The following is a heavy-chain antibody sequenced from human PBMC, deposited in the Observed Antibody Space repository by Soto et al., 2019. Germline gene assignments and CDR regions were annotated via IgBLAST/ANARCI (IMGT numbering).Heavy chain of an antibody. Sequence: ASVKVACKVSGYTLTELSMHWVRQAPGKGLEWMGGFDPEDGETIYAQKFQGRVTMTEDTSTDTAYMELRSLRSDDTAVYYCARGPYYYYTDVWDKGTTVTVS. CDR3: ARGPYYYYTDV. J-gene: IGHJ6*03. CDR1: GYTLTELS. CDR2: FDPEDGET. V-gene: IGHV1-24*01.